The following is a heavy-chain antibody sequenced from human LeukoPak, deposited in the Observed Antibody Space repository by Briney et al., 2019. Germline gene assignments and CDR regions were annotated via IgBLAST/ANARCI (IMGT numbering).Heavy chain of an antibody. CDR2: IYYSGST. D-gene: IGHD5-24*01. Sequence: PSETLSLTCTVSGGSISSYYWSWIRQPPGKGLEWIGYIYYSGSTNYNPSLKSRVTISVDTSKNQFSLKLSSVPAADTAVYYCARDDERDGYFDYWGQGTLVTVSS. CDR3: ARDDERDGYFDY. J-gene: IGHJ4*02. CDR1: GGSISSYY. V-gene: IGHV4-59*01.